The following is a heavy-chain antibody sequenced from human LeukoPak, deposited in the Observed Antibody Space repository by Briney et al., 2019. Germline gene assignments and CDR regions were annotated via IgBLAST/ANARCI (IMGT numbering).Heavy chain of an antibody. CDR2: INPNSGGT. J-gene: IGHJ3*02. V-gene: IGHV1-2*02. Sequence: ASVKVSCKASGYTFTGYYMHWVRQAPGQGLEWMGWINPNSGGTNYAQKFQGRVTMTRDTSIRTAYMELSRLRSDDTAVYYCAREHRTTVTTYALDIWGQGTMVTVSS. D-gene: IGHD4-17*01. CDR1: GYTFTGYY. CDR3: AREHRTTVTTYALDI.